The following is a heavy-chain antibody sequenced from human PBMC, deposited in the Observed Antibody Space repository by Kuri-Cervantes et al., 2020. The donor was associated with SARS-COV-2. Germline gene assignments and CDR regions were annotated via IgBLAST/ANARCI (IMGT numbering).Heavy chain of an antibody. D-gene: IGHD3-9*01. J-gene: IGHJ5*02. CDR1: GGPLSGSY. Sequence: SGTLCLTWPVYGGPLSGSYWAWIRQSPGKRLEWIGEVNHSGGANYNPTLRSRVTISVDPSKAQFSLTLISVTAADTAVYYCARLGGYMTGYNWFDPWGQGTLVTVSS. CDR3: ARLGGYMTGYNWFDP. V-gene: IGHV4-34*01. CDR2: VNHSGGA.